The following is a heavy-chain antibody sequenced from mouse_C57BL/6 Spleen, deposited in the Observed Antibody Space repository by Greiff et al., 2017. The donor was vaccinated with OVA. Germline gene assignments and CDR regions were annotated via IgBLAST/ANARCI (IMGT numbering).Heavy chain of an antibody. V-gene: IGHV1-72*01. CDR2: IDPNSGGT. CDR1: GYTFTSYW. J-gene: IGHJ2*01. Sequence: QVQLKQPGAELVKPGASVKLSCQASGYTFTSYWMHWVKQRPGRGLEWIGRIDPNSGGTNYNEKFKSKATLTVDKPSSTAYMQLSSLTSEDSAVYDCAREHYGSGLYYFDYWGQGTTLTVSS. D-gene: IGHD1-1*01. CDR3: AREHYGSGLYYFDY.